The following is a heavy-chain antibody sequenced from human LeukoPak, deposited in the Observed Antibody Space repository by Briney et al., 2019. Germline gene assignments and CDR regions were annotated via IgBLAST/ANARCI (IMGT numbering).Heavy chain of an antibody. CDR3: ARASAVAGTGASGY. J-gene: IGHJ4*02. CDR2: IIPIFGTA. Sequence: SVKVSCKASGGTFSSYAISWVRQAPGQGLEWLGRIIPIFGTANYAQKFQGRVTITTDESTSTAYMELSSLRSEDTAVYYCARASAVAGTGASGYWGQGTLVTVSS. V-gene: IGHV1-69*05. D-gene: IGHD6-19*01. CDR1: GGTFSSYA.